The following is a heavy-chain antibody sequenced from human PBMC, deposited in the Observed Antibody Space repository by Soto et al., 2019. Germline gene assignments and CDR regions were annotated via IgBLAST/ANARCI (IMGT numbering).Heavy chain of an antibody. Sequence: QVQFVQSGAEVKKPGASVKVSCRASGYTFTSYPLHWVRQAPGQRFEWMGWINAGNGNTRFSPKFQDRVIMTRDTSASTIHMELSSLRSEDTAVYYCSREVRTISGVFLLDYWGQGTLVTVSS. CDR2: INAGNGNT. CDR1: GYTFTSYP. D-gene: IGHD3-3*01. CDR3: SREVRTISGVFLLDY. J-gene: IGHJ4*02. V-gene: IGHV1-3*01.